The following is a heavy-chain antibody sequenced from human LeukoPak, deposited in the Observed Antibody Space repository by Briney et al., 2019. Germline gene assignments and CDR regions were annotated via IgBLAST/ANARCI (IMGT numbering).Heavy chain of an antibody. Sequence: GGSLRLSCAASGFSFSQAWMSWVRQAPGKGLEWVSAISGSGGSTYYADSVKGRFTISRDNSKNTLYLQMNSLRAEDTAVYYCAKAHWGYSYGYPFGFDYWGQGTLVTVSS. J-gene: IGHJ4*02. CDR3: AKAHWGYSYGYPFGFDY. CDR2: ISGSGGST. CDR1: GFSFSQAW. V-gene: IGHV3-23*01. D-gene: IGHD5-18*01.